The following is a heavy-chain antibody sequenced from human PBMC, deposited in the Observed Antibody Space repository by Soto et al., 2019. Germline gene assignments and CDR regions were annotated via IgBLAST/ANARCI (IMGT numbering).Heavy chain of an antibody. CDR3: ARGSFDTGAYYHEQLDY. Sequence: SETLSLTCAVYGGSFSAYYWSWIRQPPGKGLEWIGEISHSGDTNYNPSLKSRVTISVDTSKNQFSLKLSSMTAADTAVYYCARGSFDTGAYYHEQLDYWGQGTLVTVSS. CDR1: GGSFSAYY. CDR2: ISHSGDT. J-gene: IGHJ4*02. D-gene: IGHD3-22*01. V-gene: IGHV4-34*01.